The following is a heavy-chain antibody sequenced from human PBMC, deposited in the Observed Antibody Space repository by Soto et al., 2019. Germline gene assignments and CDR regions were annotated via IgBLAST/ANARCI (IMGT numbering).Heavy chain of an antibody. D-gene: IGHD5-18*01. Sequence: PSETLSLTCAFYGGSFSGYYWSCIRHPPGKGLEWIGEINHSGSTNYNPSLKSRVTISVDTSKNQFSLKLSSVTAADTAVYYCARVRGYSYGYFNYHYYGMEVLGQGTTVNVSS. CDR3: ARVRGYSYGYFNYHYYGMEV. CDR1: GGSFSGYY. V-gene: IGHV4-34*01. J-gene: IGHJ6*01. CDR2: INHSGST.